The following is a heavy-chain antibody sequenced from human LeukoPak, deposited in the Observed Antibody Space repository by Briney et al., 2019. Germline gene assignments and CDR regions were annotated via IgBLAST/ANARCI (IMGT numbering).Heavy chain of an antibody. CDR2: ISYDGSDK. CDR1: GFTVSRKE. J-gene: IGHJ6*03. V-gene: IGHV3-30*01. Sequence: AGGSLRFSCAASGFTVSRKEMSWVRQAPGKGLEWVALISYDGSDKYYADSVKGRFTISRDNSKNTLYLQMNSLRAEDTSVYYCTRGPSRSSGYYYYYYMDVWGKGATVTVSS. D-gene: IGHD6-6*01. CDR3: TRGPSRSSGYYYYYYMDV.